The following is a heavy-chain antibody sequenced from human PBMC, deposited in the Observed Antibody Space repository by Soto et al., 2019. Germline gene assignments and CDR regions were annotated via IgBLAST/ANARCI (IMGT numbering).Heavy chain of an antibody. V-gene: IGHV3-21*01. CDR1: GFTFSSYS. CDR3: ARDSYYYDSSGYPDS. J-gene: IGHJ4*02. D-gene: IGHD3-22*01. CDR2: ISSSSSYI. Sequence: GXLRLSCAASGFTFSSYSMNWVRQAPGKGLEWVSSISSSSSYIYYADSVKGRFTISRDNAKNSLYLQMNSLRAEDTAVYYCARDSYYYDSSGYPDSWGQGTLVTVSS.